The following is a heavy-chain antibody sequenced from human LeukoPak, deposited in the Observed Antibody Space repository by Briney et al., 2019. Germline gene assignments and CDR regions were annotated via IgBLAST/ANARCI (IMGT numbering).Heavy chain of an antibody. D-gene: IGHD5-12*01. Sequence: GGSLRLSCAASGFTFGDYAMSWVRQAPGKGLEWVGFIRSKAYGGTTEYAASVKGRFTISRDDSKSIAYLQMNSLKTEDTAVYYCTRDQEVSYSGYDYYYYYYMDVWGKGTTVTISS. CDR3: TRDQEVSYSGYDYYYYYYMDV. J-gene: IGHJ6*03. V-gene: IGHV3-49*04. CDR2: IRSKAYGGTT. CDR1: GFTFGDYA.